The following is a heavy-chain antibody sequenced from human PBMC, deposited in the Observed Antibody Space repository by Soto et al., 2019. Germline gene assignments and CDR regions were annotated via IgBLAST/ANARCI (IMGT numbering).Heavy chain of an antibody. Sequence: SETLSLTCAVSGGSISSSNWWSWVRQPPGKGLEWIGEIYHSGSTNYNPSLKSRVTISVDKSKNQFSLKLSSVTAADTAVYYCARGRTRSSWEKQVDYWGQGTLVTVSS. CDR3: ARGRTRSSWEKQVDY. CDR1: GGSISSSNW. J-gene: IGHJ4*02. D-gene: IGHD6-13*01. V-gene: IGHV4-4*02. CDR2: IYHSGST.